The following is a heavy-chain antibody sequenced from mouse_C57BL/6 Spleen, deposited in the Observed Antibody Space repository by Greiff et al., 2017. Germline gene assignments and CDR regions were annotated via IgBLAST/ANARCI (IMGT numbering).Heavy chain of an antibody. CDR2: IDPSDSET. J-gene: IGHJ2*01. CDR1: GYTFTSYW. D-gene: IGHD2-3*01. Sequence: QVQLQQPGAELVRPGSSVKLSCKASGYTFTSYWMHWVKQRPIQGLEWIGNIDPSDSETHYNQKFKDKATLTVDKSSSTAYMQLSSLTSEDSAVYYCARTEDGYYYFDCWGQGTTLTVSS. V-gene: IGHV1-52*01. CDR3: ARTEDGYYYFDC.